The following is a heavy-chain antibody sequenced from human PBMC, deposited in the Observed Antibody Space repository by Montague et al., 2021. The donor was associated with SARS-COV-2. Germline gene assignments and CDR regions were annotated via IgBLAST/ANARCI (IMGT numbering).Heavy chain of an antibody. CDR3: ARERRDCSGGSCYSGWFDP. D-gene: IGHD2-15*01. CDR2: IYHSGST. J-gene: IGHJ5*02. V-gene: IGHV4-38-2*02. Sequence: SETLSLTCTVSGYSISSGYYWGWIWQPPGKGLEWIGSIYHSGSTYYNPSLKSRVTISVDTSKNRFSLKLSSVTAADTAVYYCARERRDCSGGSCYSGWFDPWGQGTLVTVSS. CDR1: GYSISSGYY.